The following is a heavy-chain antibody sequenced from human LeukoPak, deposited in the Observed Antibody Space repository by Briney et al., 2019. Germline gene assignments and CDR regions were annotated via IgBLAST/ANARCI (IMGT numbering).Heavy chain of an antibody. Sequence: GGSLRLSCAASGFTFSSYWMHWVRQAPGKGLVWVSRINSDGSSTSYADSVKGRFTISRDNAKNTLYLQMNSLRAEDTAVYYCAKGYCSGGSCSYYFDYWGQGTLVTVSS. J-gene: IGHJ4*02. V-gene: IGHV3-74*01. CDR3: AKGYCSGGSCSYYFDY. CDR2: INSDGSST. D-gene: IGHD2-15*01. CDR1: GFTFSSYW.